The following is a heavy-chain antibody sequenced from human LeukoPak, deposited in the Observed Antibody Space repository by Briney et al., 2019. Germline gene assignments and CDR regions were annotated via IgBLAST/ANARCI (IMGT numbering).Heavy chain of an antibody. CDR2: ISAYNGNT. J-gene: IGHJ6*02. CDR3: ARRVVVPAAIGAYYYGMDV. D-gene: IGHD2-2*01. CDR1: GYTLTELS. Sequence: ASVKVSCKVSGYTLTELSMHWVRQAPGQGLEWTGWISAYNGNTNYAQKLQGRVTMTTDTSTSTAYMELRSLRSDDTAVYYCARRVVVPAAIGAYYYGMDVWGQGTTVTVSS. V-gene: IGHV1-18*01.